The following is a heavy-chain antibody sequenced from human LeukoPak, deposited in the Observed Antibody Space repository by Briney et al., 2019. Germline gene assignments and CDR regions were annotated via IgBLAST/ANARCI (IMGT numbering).Heavy chain of an antibody. V-gene: IGHV3-21*04. CDR2: ISSSSSYI. CDR3: ARDLNDFWSGYPNWFDP. J-gene: IGHJ5*02. D-gene: IGHD3-3*01. Sequence: GGSLRLSCAASGFTFSSYSINWVRQAPGKGLEWVSSISSSSSYIYYADSVKGRFTISRDNAKNSLYLQMNSLRAEDTAVYYCARDLNDFWSGYPNWFDPWGQGTLVTVSS. CDR1: GFTFSSYS.